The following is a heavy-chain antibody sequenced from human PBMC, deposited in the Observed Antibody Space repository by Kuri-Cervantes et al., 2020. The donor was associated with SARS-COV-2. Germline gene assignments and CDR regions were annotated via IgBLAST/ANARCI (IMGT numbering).Heavy chain of an antibody. Sequence: GESLKISCAASGFTFSSYAMSWVRQAPGQGLEWMGWISAYNGNTNYAQKLQGRVTMTTDTSTSTAYMELRSLRSDDTAVYYCARGGWSSSPAAAAGSYYYYYMDVWGKGTTVTVSS. CDR2: ISAYNGNT. CDR1: GFTFSSYA. J-gene: IGHJ6*03. V-gene: IGHV1-18*01. D-gene: IGHD6-13*01. CDR3: ARGGWSSSPAAAAGSYYYYYMDV.